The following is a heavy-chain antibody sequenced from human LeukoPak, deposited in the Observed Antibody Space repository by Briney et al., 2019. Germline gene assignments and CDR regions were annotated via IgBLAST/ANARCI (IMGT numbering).Heavy chain of an antibody. CDR3: AKDWRGGIAVAGFDY. CDR1: GFTFSDYY. J-gene: IGHJ4*02. D-gene: IGHD6-19*01. CDR2: ISSSGSTI. Sequence: PGGSLRLSCAASGFTFSDYYMSWIRQAPGKGLEWVSYISSSGSTIYYADSAKGRFTISRDNAKNSLYPQMNSLRAEDTAVYYCAKDWRGGIAVAGFDYWGQGTLVTVSS. V-gene: IGHV3-11*01.